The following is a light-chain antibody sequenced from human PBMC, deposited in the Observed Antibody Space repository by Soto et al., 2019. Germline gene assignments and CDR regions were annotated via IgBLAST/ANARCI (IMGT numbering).Light chain of an antibody. CDR2: QDA. CDR1: KLGNKY. CDR3: ATFDSNAVV. Sequence: SYELTQPPSVSVSPGQTASVTCSGNKLGNKYVSWYQQQPGQSPVVVIHQDAKRPSGIPERFSGSNSGNTATLTISGTQALDEADYYCATFDSNAVVFGGGTNSPS. V-gene: IGLV3-1*01. J-gene: IGLJ2*01.